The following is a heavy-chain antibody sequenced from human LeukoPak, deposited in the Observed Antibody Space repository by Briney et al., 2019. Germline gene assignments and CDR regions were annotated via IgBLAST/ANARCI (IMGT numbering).Heavy chain of an antibody. J-gene: IGHJ3*02. D-gene: IGHD1-14*01. CDR2: IYYSGST. CDR3: ARLDTNRNNDAFGI. CDR1: GGSISSYY. V-gene: IGHV4-59*08. Sequence: SETLSLTCTVSGGSISSYYWSWIRQPPGKGLEWIGYIYYSGSTNYNPSLKSRVTISVDTSKNQFSLKLSSVTAADTAVYYCARLDTNRNNDAFGIWGQGTMVTVSS.